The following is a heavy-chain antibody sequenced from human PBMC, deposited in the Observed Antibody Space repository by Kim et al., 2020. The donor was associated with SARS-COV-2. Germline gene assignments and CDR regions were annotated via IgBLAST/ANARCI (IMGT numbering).Heavy chain of an antibody. J-gene: IGHJ1*01. CDR2: ISGSGGST. CDR1: GFTFSSYA. V-gene: IGHV3-23*01. D-gene: IGHD3-16*01. Sequence: GGSLRLSCAASGFTFSSYAMSWVRQAPGKGLEWVSAISGSGGSTYYADSVKGRFTISRDNSKNTLYLQMNSLRAEDTAVYYCAKDPRIMITFGGVLLQHWGQGTLVTVSS. CDR3: AKDPRIMITFGGVLLQH.